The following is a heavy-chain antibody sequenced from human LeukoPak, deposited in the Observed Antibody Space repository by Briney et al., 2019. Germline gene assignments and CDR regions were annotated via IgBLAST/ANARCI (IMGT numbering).Heavy chain of an antibody. CDR2: IYTSGST. CDR3: ASDIPYCSSTSCLPN. J-gene: IGHJ4*02. D-gene: IGHD2-2*01. Sequence: PSETLSLTCTVSGGSISSGSYYWSWIRQPAWKGLEWIGRIYTSGSTNYNPSLKSRVTISVDTSKNQFSLKLSSVTAADTAVYYCASDIPYCSSTSCLPNWGQGTLVTVSS. CDR1: GGSISSGSYY. V-gene: IGHV4-61*02.